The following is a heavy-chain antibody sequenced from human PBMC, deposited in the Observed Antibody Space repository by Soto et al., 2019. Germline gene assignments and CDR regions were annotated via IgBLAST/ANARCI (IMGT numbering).Heavy chain of an antibody. V-gene: IGHV4-59*01. CDR3: ARGRAVAGTEY. Sequence: QVQLQESGPGLVKPSETLSLTCTVSGGSISSYYWSWIRQPPGKGLEWIGYIYYSGSTNYNPSLKNRVAISVDTPKNQLARKLSSVTAADTSVYYGARGRAVAGTEYWGQGNLVNGSS. J-gene: IGHJ4*02. CDR1: GGSISSYY. CDR2: IYYSGST. D-gene: IGHD6-19*01.